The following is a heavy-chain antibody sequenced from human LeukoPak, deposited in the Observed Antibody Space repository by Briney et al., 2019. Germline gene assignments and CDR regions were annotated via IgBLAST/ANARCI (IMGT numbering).Heavy chain of an antibody. V-gene: IGHV3-7*01. Sequence: GGSLRLSCAASGFTFSSYWMSWVRQAPGKGLEWVANIKQDGSEKYYVDSVKGRFTISRDNAKNSLYLQMHSLRAEDTAVYYCARDSMDYYFDYWGQGTLVTVSS. CDR1: GFTFSSYW. J-gene: IGHJ4*02. D-gene: IGHD3/OR15-3a*01. CDR3: ARDSMDYYFDY. CDR2: IKQDGSEK.